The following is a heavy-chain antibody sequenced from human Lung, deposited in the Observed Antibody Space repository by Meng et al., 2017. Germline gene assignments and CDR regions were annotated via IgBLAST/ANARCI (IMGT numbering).Heavy chain of an antibody. D-gene: IGHD1-26*01. Sequence: VLLQESGPGLVEPSGTLSLSCAVSGGSITSGTWWSWVRQTPGKGLEWFGEIFHSGSTNYNPPLESRVTISVDKSKNQFSLKVYSVTAADTATYYCARFDISSSGRGDYWGQGILVTVSS. V-gene: IGHV4-4*02. CDR3: ARFDISSSGRGDY. CDR1: GGSITSGTW. J-gene: IGHJ4*02. CDR2: IFHSGST.